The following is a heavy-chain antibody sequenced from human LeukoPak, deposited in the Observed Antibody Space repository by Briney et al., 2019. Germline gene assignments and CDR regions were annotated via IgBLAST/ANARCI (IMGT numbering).Heavy chain of an antibody. CDR1: GGSISSGGYY. Sequence: NTSETLSLTCTVSGGSISSGGYYWSWIRQHPGKGLEWIGYIYYSGSTYYNPSLKSRVTISVDTSKNQFSLKLSFVTAADTAVYYCARTPRITIFGVVIPEHFDYWGQGTLVTVSS. D-gene: IGHD3-3*01. J-gene: IGHJ4*02. CDR2: IYYSGST. V-gene: IGHV4-31*03. CDR3: ARTPRITIFGVVIPEHFDY.